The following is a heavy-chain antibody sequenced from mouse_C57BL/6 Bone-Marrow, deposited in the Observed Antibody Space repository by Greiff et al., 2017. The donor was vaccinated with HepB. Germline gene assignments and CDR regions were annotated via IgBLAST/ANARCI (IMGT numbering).Heavy chain of an antibody. V-gene: IGHV5-12*01. CDR3: AKKHWVYAMDY. CDR1: GFTFSDYY. D-gene: IGHD4-1*01. Sequence: EVKVEESGGGLVQPGGSLKLSCAASGFTFSDYYMYWVRQTPEKRLEWVAYISNGGGSTYYPDTVKGRFTISRDNAKNTLYLQMSRLKSEDTAMYYCAKKHWVYAMDYWGQGTSVTVSS. J-gene: IGHJ4*01. CDR2: ISNGGGST.